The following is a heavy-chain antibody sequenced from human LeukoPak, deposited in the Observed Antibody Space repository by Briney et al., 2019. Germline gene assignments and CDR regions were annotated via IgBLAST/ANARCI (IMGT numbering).Heavy chain of an antibody. CDR1: GFTVSSKY. CDR3: VRDSNYHPDC. V-gene: IGHV3-74*01. D-gene: IGHD4-11*01. CDR2: IISDGSSA. Sequence: GGSLRLSCAASGFTVSSKYMSWVRQAPGKGLVWVSRIISDGSSASYADSVKGRFTMSRDNAKNTLHLQMNSLRVEDTAVYYCVRDSNYHPDCWGQGTLVTVSS. J-gene: IGHJ4*02.